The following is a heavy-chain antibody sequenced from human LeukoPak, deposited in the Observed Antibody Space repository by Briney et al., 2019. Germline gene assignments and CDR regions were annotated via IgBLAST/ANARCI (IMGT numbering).Heavy chain of an antibody. CDR1: GGSISSYY. J-gene: IGHJ4*02. D-gene: IGHD3-22*01. Sequence: SETLSLTCTVSGGSISSYYWSWIRQPPGKGLEWIGYIYYSGSTNYNPSLKSRVTISVDTSKNQFSLKLSSVTAADTAVYYCASSYYYDSTRFDYWGQGTLVTVSS. CDR3: ASSYYYDSTRFDY. V-gene: IGHV4-59*08. CDR2: IYYSGST.